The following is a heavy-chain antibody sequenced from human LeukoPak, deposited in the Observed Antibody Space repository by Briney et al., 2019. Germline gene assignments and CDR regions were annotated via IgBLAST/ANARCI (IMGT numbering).Heavy chain of an antibody. CDR2: TNHSGST. V-gene: IGHV4-34*01. J-gene: IGHJ6*02. CDR3: ARDPNYYYGMDV. CDR1: GGSFSGYY. Sequence: PSETLSLTCAVYGGSFSGYYWSWIRQPPGKGLEWIGETNHSGSTNYNPSLKSRVTISVDTSKNQFSLKLSSVTAADTAVYYCARDPNYYYGMDVWGQGTTVTVSS.